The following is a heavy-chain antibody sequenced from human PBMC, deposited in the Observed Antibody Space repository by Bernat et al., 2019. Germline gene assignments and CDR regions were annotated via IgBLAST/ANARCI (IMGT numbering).Heavy chain of an antibody. D-gene: IGHD1-26*01. CDR1: GFTFSSYA. CDR3: AKDNAMWEPTTNDFDY. J-gene: IGHJ4*02. CDR2: ISGSGGST. V-gene: IGHV3-23*01. Sequence: EVQLLESGGGLVQPGGSLRLSCAASGFTFSSYAMSWVRQAPGQGLEWVSAISGSGGSTYYADSVKGRFTLSRENSKNTLYLQMNSLRAEDTAVYYCAKDNAMWEPTTNDFDYWGQGTLVTVSS.